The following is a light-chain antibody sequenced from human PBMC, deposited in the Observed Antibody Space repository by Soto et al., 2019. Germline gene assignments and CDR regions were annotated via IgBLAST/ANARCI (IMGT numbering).Light chain of an antibody. CDR1: QSVGTN. CDR2: GAS. CDR3: QQYNNWPRT. J-gene: IGKJ1*01. Sequence: EIVMTQSPATLSVSPGERATLSCRASQSVGTNLAWYQQRPGQAPRLPIYGASTRATGFPARFSGSGSGTEFTLTISSLQSADFAVYYCQQYNNWPRTFGQGTKVEIK. V-gene: IGKV3-15*01.